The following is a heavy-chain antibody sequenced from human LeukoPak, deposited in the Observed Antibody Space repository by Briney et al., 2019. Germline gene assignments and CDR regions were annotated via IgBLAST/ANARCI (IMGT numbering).Heavy chain of an antibody. CDR1: GYTFTSYG. Sequence: ASVKVSCKASGYTFTSYGISWVRQAPGQGLEWMGWISAYNGNTNYAQKLQGRVTMTTDTSTSTAYMELRSLRSDDTAVYYCARGRLSDDEEMATISDYWGQGTLVTVSS. D-gene: IGHD5-24*01. J-gene: IGHJ4*02. CDR2: ISAYNGNT. V-gene: IGHV1-18*01. CDR3: ARGRLSDDEEMATISDY.